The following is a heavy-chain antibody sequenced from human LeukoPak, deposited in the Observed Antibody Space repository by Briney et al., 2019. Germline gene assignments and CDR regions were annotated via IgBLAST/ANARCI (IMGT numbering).Heavy chain of an antibody. CDR3: AQTYYYYYMDV. V-gene: IGHV3-7*01. CDR1: GFTFSSYW. J-gene: IGHJ6*03. CDR2: IKQDGSEK. Sequence: PGGSLRLSCAASGFTFSSYWMSWVRQAPGKGLEWVANIKQDGSEKYYVDSVKGRFTISRDNAKNSLYLQMNSLRAEDTAVYYCAQTYYYYYMDVWGKGTTVTVSS.